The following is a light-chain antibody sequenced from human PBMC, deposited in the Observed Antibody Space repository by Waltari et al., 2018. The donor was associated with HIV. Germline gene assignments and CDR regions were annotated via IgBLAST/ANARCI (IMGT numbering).Light chain of an antibody. CDR1: SSAIGGF. CDR3: GSYTGDESPDVV. V-gene: IGLV2-8*01. Sequence: QSALTQPPSASGSPGQSVTISCTGTSSAIGGFVSWYQQHSCKAPKLMIYEVTKRPSGVPDRFSGSTSGNTASLTVSGLQAEDEADYYCGSYTGDESPDVVFGEGTKLTVL. CDR2: EVT. J-gene: IGLJ2*01.